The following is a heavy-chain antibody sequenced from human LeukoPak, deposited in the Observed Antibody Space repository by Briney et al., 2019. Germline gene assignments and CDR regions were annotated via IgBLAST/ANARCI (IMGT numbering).Heavy chain of an antibody. J-gene: IGHJ5*02. CDR1: GGSISTYY. CDR3: ARHAHYEVRGATNNWFDP. D-gene: IGHD3-10*01. Sequence: PSETLSLTCTVSGGSISTYYWSWIRQPPGKGLEWIGYIYYSGSTNYNPSLKSQVTISVDTSKNQFSLKLSSVTAADTAVYYCARHAHYEVRGATNNWFDPWGQGTLVTVSS. CDR2: IYYSGST. V-gene: IGHV4-59*08.